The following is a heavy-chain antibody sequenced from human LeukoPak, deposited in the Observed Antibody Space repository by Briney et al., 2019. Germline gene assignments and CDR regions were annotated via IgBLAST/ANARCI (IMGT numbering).Heavy chain of an antibody. CDR2: IIPIFGTA. D-gene: IGHD5-24*01. Sequence: SVKVSCKASGGTFSSYAISWARQAPGQGLEWMGGIIPIFGTANYAQKFQGRVTITADESTSTAYMELSSLRSEDTAVYYCARVDSTRDGYNCIDYWGQGTLVTVSS. J-gene: IGHJ4*02. CDR3: ARVDSTRDGYNCIDY. V-gene: IGHV1-69*13. CDR1: GGTFSSYA.